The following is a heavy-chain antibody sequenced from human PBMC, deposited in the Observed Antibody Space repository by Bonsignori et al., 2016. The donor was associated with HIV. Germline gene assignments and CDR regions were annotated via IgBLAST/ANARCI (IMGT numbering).Heavy chain of an antibody. Sequence: WVRQAPGQGLEWVGWINPYRGVTNSAQKFQGRVTMTRDTSNSTVYMELIKLRSDDTAVYYCARVPRTLSAAPSDYWGQGTLVTVSS. D-gene: IGHD6-13*01. CDR2: INPYRGVT. V-gene: IGHV1-2*02. J-gene: IGHJ4*02. CDR3: ARVPRTLSAAPSDY.